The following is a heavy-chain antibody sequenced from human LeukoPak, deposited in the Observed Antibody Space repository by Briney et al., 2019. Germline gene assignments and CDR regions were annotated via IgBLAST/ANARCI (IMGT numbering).Heavy chain of an antibody. V-gene: IGHV4-39*01. J-gene: IGHJ4*02. Sequence: PSETLSLTCIVSGYSIRNCKYYWVRLRQPPGKGLEWMGNFFYSGSTYYNPSLKSRDTISVDRSKNQFSLKQRPVAAADTAVYYCARHLWAGNNWYSVDYWVQGTLVTVSS. D-gene: IGHD5-24*01. CDR1: GYSIRNCKYY. CDR3: ARHLWAGNNWYSVDY. CDR2: FFYSGST.